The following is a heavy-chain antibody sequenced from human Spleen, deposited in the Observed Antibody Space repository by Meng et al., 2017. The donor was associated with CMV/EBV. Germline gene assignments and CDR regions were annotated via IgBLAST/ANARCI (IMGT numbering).Heavy chain of an antibody. CDR2: INPSGGST. D-gene: IGHD3-3*01. CDR3: ARDFWSGYSNFDY. CDR1: GDTFTSYY. Sequence: KASGDTFTSYYMHWGRQAPGQGLEWMGIINPSGGSTSYAQKFQGRVTMTRDTSTSTVYMELSSLRSEDTAVYYCARDFWSGYSNFDYWGQGTLVTVSS. J-gene: IGHJ4*02. V-gene: IGHV1-46*01.